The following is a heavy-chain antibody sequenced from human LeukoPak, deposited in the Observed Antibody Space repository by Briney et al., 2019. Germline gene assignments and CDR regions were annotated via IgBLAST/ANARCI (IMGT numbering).Heavy chain of an antibody. Sequence: SETLSLTCTVSGGSISSYYWSWIRQPPGKGLERIAYIYYSGSTDYSPSLKSRVTISLDTSKNQFSLKLSSVTAADTAVYYCARLIDILTGFLDYWGQGTLVTVSS. CDR1: GGSISSYY. D-gene: IGHD3-9*01. J-gene: IGHJ4*02. V-gene: IGHV4-59*08. CDR2: IYYSGST. CDR3: ARLIDILTGFLDY.